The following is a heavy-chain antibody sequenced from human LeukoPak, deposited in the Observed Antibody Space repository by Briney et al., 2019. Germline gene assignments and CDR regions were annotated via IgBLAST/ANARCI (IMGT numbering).Heavy chain of an antibody. V-gene: IGHV3-30-3*01. Sequence: GGSLRLSCAASGFTFSSYAMHWVRQAPGKGLEWVAVISYDGSNKYYADSVKGRFTISRDNSKNTLYLQMNSLRAEDTAVYYCARGGGWRRTMYYFDYWGQGTLVTVSS. CDR1: GFTFSSYA. CDR3: ARGGGWRRTMYYFDY. D-gene: IGHD6-19*01. CDR2: ISYDGSNK. J-gene: IGHJ4*02.